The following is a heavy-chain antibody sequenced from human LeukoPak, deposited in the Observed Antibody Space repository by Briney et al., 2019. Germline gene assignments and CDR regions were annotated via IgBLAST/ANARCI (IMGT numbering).Heavy chain of an antibody. Sequence: PGRSLRLSCAASGFTFSSYAMHWVRQAPGKGLEWVAVISYDGSNKYYANSVKGRFTISRDNSKNTLYLQMNSLRAEDTAVYYCAKGSGWYVWGQGTLVTVSS. V-gene: IGHV3-30*04. J-gene: IGHJ4*02. CDR1: GFTFSSYA. CDR2: ISYDGSNK. D-gene: IGHD6-19*01. CDR3: AKGSGWYV.